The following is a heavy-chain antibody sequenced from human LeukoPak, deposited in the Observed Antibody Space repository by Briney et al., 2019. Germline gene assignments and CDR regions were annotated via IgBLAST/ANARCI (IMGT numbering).Heavy chain of an antibody. CDR3: AKDAYSNTEYYFDY. J-gene: IGHJ4*02. Sequence: GGSLRLSCAASGFTFDDYAMHWVRQAPGKGLEWVSLISWDGGSTYYADSVKGRFTISRDNSKNSLYLQMNSLRAEDTALYYCAKDAYSNTEYYFDYWGQGTLVTVSS. V-gene: IGHV3-43D*03. CDR1: GFTFDDYA. CDR2: ISWDGGST. D-gene: IGHD4-11*01.